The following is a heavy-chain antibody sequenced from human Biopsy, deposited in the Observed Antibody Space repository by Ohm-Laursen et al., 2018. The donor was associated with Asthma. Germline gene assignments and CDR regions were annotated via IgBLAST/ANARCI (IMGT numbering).Heavy chain of an antibody. J-gene: IGHJ4*02. D-gene: IGHD5-18*01. CDR3: AKDKGRNSIDY. CDR1: GFNFTTYA. Sequence: GSLRLSCAASGFNFTTYAIAWIRQAPGRGLEWISAISGSGRSAYYADSVKGRSTISRDNSKITVYLQMDSLRAEDTAVYFGAKDKGRNSIDYWGQGTLVTVSS. CDR2: ISGSGRSA. V-gene: IGHV3-23*01.